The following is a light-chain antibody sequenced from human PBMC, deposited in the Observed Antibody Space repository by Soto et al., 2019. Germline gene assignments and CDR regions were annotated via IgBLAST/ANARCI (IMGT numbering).Light chain of an antibody. CDR3: AAWDDSLNGVI. V-gene: IGLV1-44*01. Sequence: QSVLIQPPSASGTPGQRVTISCSGSNSNIGSNTANWYQQLPGTAPKLLIHSNSQRPSGVPDRFSGSKSGTSASLAISGLQSEDEADYYCAAWDDSLNGVIFGGGTKLTVL. J-gene: IGLJ2*01. CDR2: SNS. CDR1: NSNIGSNT.